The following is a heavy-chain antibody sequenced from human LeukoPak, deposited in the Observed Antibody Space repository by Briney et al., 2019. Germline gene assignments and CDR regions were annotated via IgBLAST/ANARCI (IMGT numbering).Heavy chain of an antibody. J-gene: IGHJ5*02. Sequence: SETLSLTCTVSGGSISNGDHYWSWIRQHPGKGLEWIGHIYYSGSTYYNPSLKSRGIISVETSKNQFSLKLSSVTAADTAVYYCARVNDILTGYYPKFDPWGQGTLVTVSS. CDR3: ARVNDILTGYYPKFDP. CDR2: IYYSGST. CDR1: GGSISNGDHY. D-gene: IGHD3-9*01. V-gene: IGHV4-31*03.